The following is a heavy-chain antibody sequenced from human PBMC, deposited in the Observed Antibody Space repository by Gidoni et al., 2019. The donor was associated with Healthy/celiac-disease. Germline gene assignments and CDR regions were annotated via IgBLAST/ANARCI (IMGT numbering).Heavy chain of an antibody. CDR3: ARASGIYYFDY. D-gene: IGHD3-10*01. CDR2: ISYDGSNK. V-gene: IGHV3-30-3*01. Sequence: QVQLVESGGGVVQPGRSLSLSCAASGFTFRSYAMHWVRQAPGKGLGWVAVISYDGSNKYYADSVKGRFTISRDNSKNTLYLQMNSLRAEDTAVYYCARASGIYYFDYWGQGTLVTVSS. J-gene: IGHJ4*02. CDR1: GFTFRSYA.